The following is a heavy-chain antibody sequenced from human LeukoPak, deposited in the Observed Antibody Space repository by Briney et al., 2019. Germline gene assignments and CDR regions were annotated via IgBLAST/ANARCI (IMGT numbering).Heavy chain of an antibody. CDR3: ARGVGYYDSSNFQH. V-gene: IGHV4-59*01. Sequence: PSETLSLTCTVSGGSISSYYWSWIRQPPGKGLEWIGYIYYSGSTNYNPSLKSRVTISVDTSKNQFSLKLSSVTAADTAVYYCARGVGYYDSSNFQHWGQGTLVTVSS. D-gene: IGHD3-22*01. J-gene: IGHJ1*01. CDR2: IYYSGST. CDR1: GGSISSYY.